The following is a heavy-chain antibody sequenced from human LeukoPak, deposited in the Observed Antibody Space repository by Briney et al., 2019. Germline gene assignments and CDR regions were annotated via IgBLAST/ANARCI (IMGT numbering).Heavy chain of an antibody. J-gene: IGHJ4*02. CDR3: ASQTYYYGSGSYSY. CDR2: INPNSGGT. V-gene: IGHV1-2*06. Sequence: ASVKVSCKASGYTFTGYYMHWVRQAPGQGLEWMGRINPNSGGTNYAQKFQGRVTMTRDTSISTVYMELSRLRSDDTAVYYCASQTYYYGSGSYSYWGQGTLVTVSS. CDR1: GYTFTGYY. D-gene: IGHD3-10*01.